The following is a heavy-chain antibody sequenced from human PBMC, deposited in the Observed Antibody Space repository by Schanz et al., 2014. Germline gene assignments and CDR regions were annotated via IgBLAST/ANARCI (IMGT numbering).Heavy chain of an antibody. CDR2: IWYDGSNK. CDR1: GFTFSSYG. CDR3: ARDYESDLSSPRHDAFDV. V-gene: IGHV3-33*01. Sequence: QVQLVESGGGVVQPGRSLRLSCAASGFTFSSYGMHWVRQAPGKGLEWVAIIWYDGSNKYYADSVKGRFTISRDNSKTTLFLQMSSLRPEDTALYFCARDYESDLSSPRHDAFDVWGQGTVVTVSS. D-gene: IGHD3-22*01. J-gene: IGHJ3*01.